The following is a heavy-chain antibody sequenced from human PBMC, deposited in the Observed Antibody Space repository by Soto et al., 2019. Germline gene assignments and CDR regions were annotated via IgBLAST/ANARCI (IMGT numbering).Heavy chain of an antibody. D-gene: IGHD2-15*01. CDR1: GYTFTSYG. V-gene: IGHV1-18*01. CDR3: ARDSSTGTCYYCYFDY. CDR2: ISAYNGNT. J-gene: IGHJ4*02. Sequence: ASVKVSCKASGYTFTSYGISWVRQAPGQGLEWMGWISAYNGNTNYAQKRQGRVTMTTDASTSTAYRELRSLRSDDTAVYYCARDSSTGTCYYCYFDYWGQGTVVTVSS.